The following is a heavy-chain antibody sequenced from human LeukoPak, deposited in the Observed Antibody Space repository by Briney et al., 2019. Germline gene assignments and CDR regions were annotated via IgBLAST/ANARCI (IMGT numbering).Heavy chain of an antibody. J-gene: IGHJ5*02. CDR3: ATERRYYDSSGYPIPNWFDR. D-gene: IGHD3-22*01. Sequence: ASVTVSFTVSGYTLTELSMHWVRQAPGKGLEWMGGFDPEDGETIYSQKFQGRVTMTEDTSTDTAYMELSSLRSEDTAVYYCATERRYYDSSGYPIPNWFDRWGQGTLVTVSS. V-gene: IGHV1-24*01. CDR1: GYTLTELS. CDR2: FDPEDGET.